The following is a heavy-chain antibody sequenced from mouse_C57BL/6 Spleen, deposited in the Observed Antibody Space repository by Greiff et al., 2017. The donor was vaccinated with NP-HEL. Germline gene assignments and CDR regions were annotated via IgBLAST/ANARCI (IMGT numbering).Heavy chain of an antibody. Sequence: DVQLVESGGGLVKPGGSLKLSCAASGFTFSSYAMSWVRQTPEKRLEWVATISDGGSYTYYPDNVKGRFTISRDNAKNNLYLQMSHLKSEDTAMYYCARVRQLRLRDAMDYWGQGTSVTVSS. CDR1: GFTFSSYA. CDR2: ISDGGSYT. J-gene: IGHJ4*01. D-gene: IGHD3-2*02. CDR3: ARVRQLRLRDAMDY. V-gene: IGHV5-4*01.